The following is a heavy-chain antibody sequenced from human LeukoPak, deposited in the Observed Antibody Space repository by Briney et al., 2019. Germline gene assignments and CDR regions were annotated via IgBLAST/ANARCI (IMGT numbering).Heavy chain of an antibody. CDR2: INHSGST. J-gene: IGHJ3*02. CDR3: ARGSQYYDILTGSRSGDAFDI. CDR1: GGSFSGYY. V-gene: IGHV4-34*01. D-gene: IGHD3-9*01. Sequence: SETLSLTCAVYGGSFSGYYWSWIRQPPGKGLEWIGEINHSGSTNYNPSLKSRVTISVDTSKNQFSLKLSSVTAADTAVYSCARGSQYYDILTGSRSGDAFDIWGQGTMVTVSS.